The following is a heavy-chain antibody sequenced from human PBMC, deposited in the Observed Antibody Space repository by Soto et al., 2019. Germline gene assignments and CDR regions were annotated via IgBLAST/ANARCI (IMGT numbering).Heavy chain of an antibody. D-gene: IGHD6-13*01. Sequence: GGSLRLSCAASGFTFSNAWMNWVRQAPGKGLEWVGRIKSKTDGGTTDYAAPVKGRFTISGDDSKNTLYLQMNSLKTGDTAVYYCTTDLSREGSWLFGERKTYHYYGMDVWGQGTTVTVSS. CDR3: TTDLSREGSWLFGERKTYHYYGMDV. J-gene: IGHJ6*02. CDR2: IKSKTDGGTT. V-gene: IGHV3-15*07. CDR1: GFTFSNAW.